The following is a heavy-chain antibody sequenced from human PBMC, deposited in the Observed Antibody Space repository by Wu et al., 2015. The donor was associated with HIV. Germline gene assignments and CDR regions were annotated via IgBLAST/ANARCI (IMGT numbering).Heavy chain of an antibody. CDR2: INPQSDDT. V-gene: IGHV1-2*02. CDR3: LTAIDGIVY. Sequence: QVQLVQSGAELRKSGASAKVSCTATGYTFTAYDVHWVRQAPGQGLEWMGCINPQSDDTKYAQKFQGRVTMTRDTSTNTAYMELSGLTFDDTAMYYCLTAIDGIVYWGQGPLVTVSS. J-gene: IGHJ4*02. D-gene: IGHD5-24*01. CDR1: GYTFTAYD.